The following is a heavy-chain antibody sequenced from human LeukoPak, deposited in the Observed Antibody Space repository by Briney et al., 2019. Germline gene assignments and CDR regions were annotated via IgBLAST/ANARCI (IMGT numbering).Heavy chain of an antibody. V-gene: IGHV1-69*05. CDR2: IIPIFGTA. D-gene: IGHD2-21*02. CDR3: ASRAYCGGDCYWRGAFDI. Sequence: SVKFSCKASGGTFSSYAISWVRQAPGQGLEWMGRIIPIFGTANYAQKFQVRVTITTDESTSTAYMELSSLRSEDPAVYYCASRAYCGGDCYWRGAFDIWGQGTMVTVSS. CDR1: GGTFSSYA. J-gene: IGHJ3*02.